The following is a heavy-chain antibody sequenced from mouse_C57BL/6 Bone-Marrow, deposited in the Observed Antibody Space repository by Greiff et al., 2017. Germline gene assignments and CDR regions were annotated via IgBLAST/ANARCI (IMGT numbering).Heavy chain of an antibody. Sequence: VQLQQSGAELVKPGASVKLSCTASGFNIKDYYMHWVKQRTEQGLEWIGRIDPEDGETKYAPKFPGKATITADTSSNTAYLQLSSLTSEDTAVYYCARPGSGWYFDVWCTVTTVTGAS. CDR2: IDPEDGET. CDR3: ARPGSGWYFDV. D-gene: IGHD1-1*01. V-gene: IGHV14-2*01. J-gene: IGHJ1*03. CDR1: GFNIKDYY.